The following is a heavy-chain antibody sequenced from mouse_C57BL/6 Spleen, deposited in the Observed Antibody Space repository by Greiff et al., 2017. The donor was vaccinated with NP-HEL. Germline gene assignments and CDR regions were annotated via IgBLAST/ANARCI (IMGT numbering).Heavy chain of an antibody. CDR3: ERDDEEYDPWFAY. Sequence: VQLQQSGPELVKPGASVKISCKASGYAFSSSWMNWVKQRPGKGLEWIGRIYPGDGDTNYNGKFKGKATLTADKSSSTAYMQLSSLTSEDSAVYFGERDDEEYDPWFAYWGQGTLVTVSA. CDR2: IYPGDGDT. V-gene: IGHV1-82*01. D-gene: IGHD2-14*01. J-gene: IGHJ3*01. CDR1: GYAFSSSW.